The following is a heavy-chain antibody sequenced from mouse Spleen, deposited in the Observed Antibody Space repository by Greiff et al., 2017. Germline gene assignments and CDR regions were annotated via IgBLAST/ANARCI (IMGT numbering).Heavy chain of an antibody. CDR1: GFTFSDYG. CDR3: ARKDYGSSYVSYFDY. Sequence: EVQLVESGGGLVKPGGSLKLSCAASGFTFSDYGMHWVRQAPEKGLEWVAYISSGSSTIYYADTVKGRFTISRDNAKNTLFLQMTSLRSEDTAMYYCARKDYGSSYVSYFDYWGQGTTLTVSS. CDR2: ISSGSSTI. V-gene: IGHV5-17*01. J-gene: IGHJ2*01. D-gene: IGHD1-1*01.